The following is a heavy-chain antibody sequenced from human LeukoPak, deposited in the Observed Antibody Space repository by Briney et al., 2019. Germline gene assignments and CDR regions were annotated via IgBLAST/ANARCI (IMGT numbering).Heavy chain of an antibody. J-gene: IGHJ3*02. CDR2: INPKTGGT. Sequence: VASVKVSCKASGYTFTGYFMNWVRQAPGQGPEWMGRINPKTGGTNYAQKFQGRVTMTRDTSITTGYMELSRLRSDDTAVYYCARVGDGLNDAFDMWGKGTTVTVSS. CDR1: GYTFTGYF. V-gene: IGHV1-2*06. D-gene: IGHD5-24*01. CDR3: ARVGDGLNDAFDM.